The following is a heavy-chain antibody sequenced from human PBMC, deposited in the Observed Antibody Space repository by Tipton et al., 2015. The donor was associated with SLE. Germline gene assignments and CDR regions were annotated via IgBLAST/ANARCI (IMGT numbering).Heavy chain of an antibody. CDR3: ARGEDYELPNWFDS. Sequence: SLRLSCAVSGFTFDEFGMTWVRQAPGKGLEWVCGINWNGESARYADSVKGRFTLSRDNDKNSLYLQMNSVRAEDTALYFCARGEDYELPNWFDSWGQGTLVTVSS. D-gene: IGHD3-16*01. V-gene: IGHV3-20*04. CDR1: GFTFDEFG. J-gene: IGHJ5*01. CDR2: INWNGESA.